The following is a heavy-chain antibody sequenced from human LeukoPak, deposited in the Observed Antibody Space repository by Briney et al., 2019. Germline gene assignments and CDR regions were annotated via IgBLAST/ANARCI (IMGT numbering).Heavy chain of an antibody. D-gene: IGHD2-15*01. Sequence: PSETLSLTCAVYGGSFSGYYWSWIRQPPGKGLEWIGEINDSGTVNCNPSLKNRVTLSVDTSKNQFSLRLSSVAAADTAVYYCARRLVDSGASQVSDDWGQGTLVTVSS. J-gene: IGHJ4*02. CDR3: ARRLVDSGASQVSDD. V-gene: IGHV4-34*01. CDR1: GGSFSGYY. CDR2: INDSGTV.